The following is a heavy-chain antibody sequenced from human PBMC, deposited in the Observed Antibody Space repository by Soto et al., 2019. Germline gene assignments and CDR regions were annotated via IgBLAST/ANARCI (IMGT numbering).Heavy chain of an antibody. Sequence: KPSETLSLTCAVYGGSFSGYYWSWIRQPPGKGLEWIGEINHSGSTNYNPSLKSRVTISVDTSKNQFSLKLSSVTAADTAVYYCARKALNWFDPWGQGTLVTVSS. CDR3: ARKALNWFDP. CDR1: GGSFSGYY. J-gene: IGHJ5*02. D-gene: IGHD3-16*02. CDR2: INHSGST. V-gene: IGHV4-34*01.